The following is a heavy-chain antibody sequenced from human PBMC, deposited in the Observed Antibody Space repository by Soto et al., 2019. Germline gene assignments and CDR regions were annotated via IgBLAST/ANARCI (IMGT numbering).Heavy chain of an antibody. Sequence: SETLSLTCAVYGGSFSGYYWSWIRQPPGKGLEWIGEINHSGSTNYNPSLKSRVTISVDTSKIQFSLKLSSVTAVDTAVYYCASRGRSLWELLRPRLDYGMDVWGQGTTVTVSS. CDR2: INHSGST. CDR3: ASRGRSLWELLRPRLDYGMDV. J-gene: IGHJ6*02. V-gene: IGHV4-34*01. CDR1: GGSFSGYY. D-gene: IGHD1-26*01.